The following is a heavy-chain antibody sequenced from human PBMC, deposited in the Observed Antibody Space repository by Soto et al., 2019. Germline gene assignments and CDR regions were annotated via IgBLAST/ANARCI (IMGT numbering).Heavy chain of an antibody. CDR1: GFSLSTSGMC. J-gene: IGHJ6*02. Sequence: GSGPTLVNPTQTLTLTCTFSGFSLSTSGMCVSWIRQPPGKALEWLALIDWDDDKHYSTSLKTRLTISKDTSKNQVVLTMTNMDPVDTATYYCARIRRVVSGWVYYGMDVWGQGTTVTVSS. V-gene: IGHV2-70*01. CDR2: IDWDDDK. D-gene: IGHD6-19*01. CDR3: ARIRRVVSGWVYYGMDV.